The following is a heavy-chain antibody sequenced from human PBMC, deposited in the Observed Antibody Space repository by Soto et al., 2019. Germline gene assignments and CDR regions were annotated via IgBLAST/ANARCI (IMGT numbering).Heavy chain of an antibody. D-gene: IGHD1-1*01. CDR1: GYTFTSYY. J-gene: IGHJ6*03. CDR2: INPSGGST. V-gene: IGHV1-46*03. CDR3: ARALEPATPYYYYYMDV. Sequence: ASVKVSCKASGYTFTSYYMHWVRQAPGQGLEWMGIINPSGGSTSYAQKFQGRVTMTRDTSTSTVYMELSSLRSEDTAVYYCARALEPATPYYYYYMDVWGKGTTVTVS.